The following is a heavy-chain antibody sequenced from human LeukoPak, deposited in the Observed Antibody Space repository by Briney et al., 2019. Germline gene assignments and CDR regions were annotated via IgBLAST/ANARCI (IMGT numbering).Heavy chain of an antibody. Sequence: GGSLRLSCAAPGFTVSSNYMSWVRQAPGKGLEWVSVIYSGGSTYYADSVKGRFTISRDNAKNTLYLQMNGLRAEDTAVYYCARENSGSYYQSGYWGQGTLVTVSS. J-gene: IGHJ4*02. V-gene: IGHV3-66*01. D-gene: IGHD1-26*01. CDR1: GFTVSSNY. CDR3: ARENSGSYYQSGY. CDR2: IYSGGST.